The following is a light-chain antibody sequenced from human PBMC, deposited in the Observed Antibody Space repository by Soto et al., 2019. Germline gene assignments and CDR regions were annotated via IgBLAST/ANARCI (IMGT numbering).Light chain of an antibody. V-gene: IGLV2-11*01. CDR2: DVS. Sequence: QSVLTQPRSVSGSPGQSVTISCTGTSSDVGGYNYVSWYQQHPGKAPKFMIYDVSQRPSGVPARFSGSKSGNTASLTISGLQAEDEADYYCCSYAGSYTYVFGTGTKATVL. CDR1: SSDVGGYNY. J-gene: IGLJ1*01. CDR3: CSYAGSYTYV.